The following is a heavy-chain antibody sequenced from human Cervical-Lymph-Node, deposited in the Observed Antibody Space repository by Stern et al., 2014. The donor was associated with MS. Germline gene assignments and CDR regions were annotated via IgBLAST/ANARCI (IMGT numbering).Heavy chain of an antibody. CDR3: SRLVGQDSGRDY. Sequence: VQLVESGAEVKKPGSSVKVSCTSSGDTFSLYSISWVRQAPGQGLEWMGRIIPILGLVNYAQKFQGRVTITADKATSTAYMEVASLRSEDTAVYYCSRLVGQDSGRDYWGQGTLVTVSS. CDR2: IIPILGLV. D-gene: IGHD3-10*01. J-gene: IGHJ4*02. CDR1: GDTFSLYS. V-gene: IGHV1-69*09.